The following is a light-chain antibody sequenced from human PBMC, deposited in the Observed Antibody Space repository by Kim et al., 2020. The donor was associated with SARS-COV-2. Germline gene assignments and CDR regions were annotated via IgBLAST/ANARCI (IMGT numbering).Light chain of an antibody. J-gene: IGLJ3*02. CDR1: GSDVGGYNY. CDR3: CSYAGTYTWV. CDR2: DVS. V-gene: IGLV2-11*01. Sequence: QSALTQPRSVSGSPGQSVTISCTGTGSDVGGYNYVSWYQHHPGKAPKLMIYDVSKRPSGVPDRFSGSKSGNTASLTISGLQAEDDADYYCCSYAGTYTWVFGGGTKVTVL.